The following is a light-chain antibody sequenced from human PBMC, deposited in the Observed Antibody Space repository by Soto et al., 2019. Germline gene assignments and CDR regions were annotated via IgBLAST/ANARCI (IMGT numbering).Light chain of an antibody. CDR1: SSNIGTNA. CDR3: AVWDASLNGWV. V-gene: IGLV1-44*01. J-gene: IGLJ3*02. Sequence: QAVVTQPPSASGTPGQRVTISCSGSSSNIGTNAVNWCQQLPGTAPRLLIYSNDQRPPGVPDRFSGSKSGTSASLGISGLQSEDEADYFCAVWDASLNGWVFGGGTKCTVL. CDR2: SND.